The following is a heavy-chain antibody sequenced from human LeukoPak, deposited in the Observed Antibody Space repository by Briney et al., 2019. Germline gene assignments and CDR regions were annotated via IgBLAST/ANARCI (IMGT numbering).Heavy chain of an antibody. D-gene: IGHD1-1*01. CDR1: GYTFTSYG. J-gene: IGHJ3*02. CDR2: ISAYNGNT. CDR3: ARDSDNWNEFNAFDI. Sequence: SVKVSCKASGYTFTSYGISWVRQAPGQGLEWMGWISAYNGNTNYAQNLQGRVTTTTDTSTSTGYMELRSLRSDDTAVYYCARDSDNWNEFNAFDIWGQGTMVTVSS. V-gene: IGHV1-18*01.